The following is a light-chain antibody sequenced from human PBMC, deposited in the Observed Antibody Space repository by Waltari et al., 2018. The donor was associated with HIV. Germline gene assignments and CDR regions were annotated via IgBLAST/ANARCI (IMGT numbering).Light chain of an antibody. V-gene: IGKV1-5*03. CDR2: RAS. Sequence: DIQMTQSTSTLSASVGDRVTITCRTSQSISSWLAWYQLKPGKAPKLLIYRASFLESGVPSRFGGSGSGTKFTLTISSLQPDDFATYYCQYYNSFSRPFGHGTKV. J-gene: IGKJ1*01. CDR3: QYYNSFSRP. CDR1: QSISSW.